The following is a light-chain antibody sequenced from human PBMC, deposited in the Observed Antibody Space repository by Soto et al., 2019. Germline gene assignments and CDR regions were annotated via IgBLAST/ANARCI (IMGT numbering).Light chain of an antibody. CDR3: LQDYSYPLT. Sequence: DIQMTQSPSSVSASVGDRVTITCRASHTFSSFLNWYQQKRGKPPTLLIYGAYNLRSGVPSRFTGSGGGAEFRLTISSLQPDDFATYYCLQDYSYPLTFGQGTKVEIK. CDR1: HTFSSF. CDR2: GAY. J-gene: IGKJ1*01. V-gene: IGKV1-39*01.